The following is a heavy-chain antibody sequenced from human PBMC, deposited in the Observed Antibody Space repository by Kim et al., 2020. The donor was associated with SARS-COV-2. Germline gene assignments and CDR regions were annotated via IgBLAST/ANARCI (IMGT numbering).Heavy chain of an antibody. CDR1: GFTFSSYS. D-gene: IGHD6-13*01. CDR2: ISSSRSTI. V-gene: IGHV3-48*02. CDR3: ASEPRIAPYYYGMDV. Sequence: GGSLRLSCAASGFTFSSYSMNWVRQAPGKGLEWVSYISSSRSTIYYADSVKGRFTISRDNAKNSLYLQMNSLRDEDTAVYYCASEPRIAPYYYGMDVWGPGSTVTVSS. J-gene: IGHJ6*02.